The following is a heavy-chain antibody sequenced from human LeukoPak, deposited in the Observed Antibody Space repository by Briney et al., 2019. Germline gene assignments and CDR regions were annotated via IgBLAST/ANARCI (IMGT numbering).Heavy chain of an antibody. V-gene: IGHV1-2*02. CDR3: AREGEWELGFDY. Sequence: GASVKVSCKASGGTFSSYAISWVRQAPGQGLEWMGWINPNSGGTNYAQKFQGRVTMTRDTSISTAYMELSRLRSDDTAVYYCAREGEWELGFDYWGQGTLVTVSS. CDR1: GGTFSSYA. J-gene: IGHJ4*02. CDR2: INPNSGGT. D-gene: IGHD1-26*01.